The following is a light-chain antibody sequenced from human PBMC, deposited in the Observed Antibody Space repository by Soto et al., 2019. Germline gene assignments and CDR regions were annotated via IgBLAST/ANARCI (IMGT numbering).Light chain of an antibody. Sequence: DVVMTQSPLSLPVTLGQPASISCRSSQSLVYSDGNTYLNWFQQRPGQSPRRLIYKVSNRDSGVPDRFSGSGSGTDLTLKISRVEAEDFGIYYCMQGTHWPPTFGQGTRVDIK. V-gene: IGKV2-30*01. J-gene: IGKJ1*01. CDR2: KVS. CDR3: MQGTHWPPT. CDR1: QSLVYSDGNTY.